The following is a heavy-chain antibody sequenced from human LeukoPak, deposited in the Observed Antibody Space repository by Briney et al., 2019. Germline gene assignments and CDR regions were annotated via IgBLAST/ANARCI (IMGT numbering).Heavy chain of an antibody. CDR1: GFTFSSYA. J-gene: IGHJ4*02. CDR2: ISGSGGST. Sequence: GGSLRLSCAASGFTFSSYAMSWVRQAPGKGLEWVSAISGSGGSTYYADSVKGRFTISRDNSKNTPYLQMNSLRAEDTAVYYCARKGYSYGLDMYYFDYWGQGTLVTVSS. V-gene: IGHV3-23*01. D-gene: IGHD5-18*01. CDR3: ARKGYSYGLDMYYFDY.